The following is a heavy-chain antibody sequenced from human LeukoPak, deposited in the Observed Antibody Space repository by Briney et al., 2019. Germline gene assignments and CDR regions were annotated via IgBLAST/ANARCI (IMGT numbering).Heavy chain of an antibody. CDR1: GGSISSYY. J-gene: IGHJ6*02. V-gene: IGHV4-59*08. CDR3: ARLGYRYCSSTSCRQYHYYYGMDV. D-gene: IGHD2-2*01. Sequence: SETLSLTCTVSGGSISSYYWSWIRQPPGKGLEWIGYIYYSGSTNYNPSLKSRVTISVDTSKNQFSLKLSSVTAADTAVYYCARLGYRYCSSTSCRQYHYYYGMDVWGQGTTVTVSS. CDR2: IYYSGST.